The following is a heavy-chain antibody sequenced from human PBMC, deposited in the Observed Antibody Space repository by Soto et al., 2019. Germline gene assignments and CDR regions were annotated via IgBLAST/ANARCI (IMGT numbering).Heavy chain of an antibody. Sequence: GGSLRLSCAASGFTFSSYAMHWVRQAPGKGLEYVSAISSNGGSTYYANSVKGRFTISRDNSKNTLYLQMGSLRAEDMAVYYCARGLSLGYCSSTSCYHYYMDVWGKGTTVTVSS. V-gene: IGHV3-64*01. J-gene: IGHJ6*03. CDR3: ARGLSLGYCSSTSCYHYYMDV. CDR2: ISSNGGST. D-gene: IGHD2-2*01. CDR1: GFTFSSYA.